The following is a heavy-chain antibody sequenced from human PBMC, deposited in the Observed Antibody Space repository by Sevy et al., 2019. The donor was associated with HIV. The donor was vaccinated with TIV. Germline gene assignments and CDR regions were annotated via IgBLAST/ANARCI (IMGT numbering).Heavy chain of an antibody. V-gene: IGHV3-15*01. Sequence: GGSLRLSCAASGFTFSNAWMSWVRQAPGKGLEWVGRIKSKTDGGTTDYAAPMKGRFTISRDDSKNTLYLQMNSLKTEDTAVYYCTTFIVVVPAAIWYGDGRRADYWGQGTLVTVSS. CDR3: TTFIVVVPAAIWYGDGRRADY. CDR2: IKSKTDGGTT. D-gene: IGHD2-2*01. J-gene: IGHJ4*02. CDR1: GFTFSNAW.